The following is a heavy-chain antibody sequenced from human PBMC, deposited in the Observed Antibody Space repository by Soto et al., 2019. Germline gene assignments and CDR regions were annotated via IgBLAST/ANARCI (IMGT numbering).Heavy chain of an antibody. Sequence: QVQLVESGGGVVQPGRSLRLSCAASGFTFSNYAMHWVRQAPGKGPEWVAVISSDGNIKYYADSVKGRFTISRDNSKNTLFLQMNSLRGEDTAVYYCARDFPYLDYWGQGTLVTVSS. CDR3: ARDFPYLDY. V-gene: IGHV3-30-3*01. CDR2: ISSDGNIK. J-gene: IGHJ4*02. CDR1: GFTFSNYA.